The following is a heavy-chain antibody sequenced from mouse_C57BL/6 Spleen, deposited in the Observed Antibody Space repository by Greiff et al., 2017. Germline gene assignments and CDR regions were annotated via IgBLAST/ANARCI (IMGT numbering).Heavy chain of an antibody. V-gene: IGHV1-72*01. CDR3: ARSITTVVAHWYFDV. Sequence: QVQLQQPGAELVKPGASVKLSCKASGYTFTSYWMHWVKQRPGRGLEWIGRIDPNSGGTKYNEKFKSKATLTVDKPSSTAYMQLSSLTPEDSAVYYCARSITTVVAHWYFDVWGTGTTVTVSS. D-gene: IGHD1-1*01. J-gene: IGHJ1*03. CDR2: IDPNSGGT. CDR1: GYTFTSYW.